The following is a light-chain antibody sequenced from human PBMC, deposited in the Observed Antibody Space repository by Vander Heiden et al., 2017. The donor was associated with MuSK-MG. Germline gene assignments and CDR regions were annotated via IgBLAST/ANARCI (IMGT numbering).Light chain of an antibody. CDR3: QQTDIAPRT. CDR2: DAS. V-gene: IGKV1-39*01. Sequence: DIQMTQYPSSLSASVGARVTITCRASQSITRYLNWYQQKPGKAPKLLIYDASSWQSGVPARFSGSGSGTDFTLTISSLQPEDFATYYCQQTDIAPRTFGGGTKVEIK. J-gene: IGKJ4*01. CDR1: QSITRY.